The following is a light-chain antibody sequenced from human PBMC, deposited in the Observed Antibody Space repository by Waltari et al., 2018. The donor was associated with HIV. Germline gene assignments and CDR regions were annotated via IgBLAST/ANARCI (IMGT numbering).Light chain of an antibody. CDR3: QSYDSSLSGFFYV. Sequence: QSVLTQPPSVSGAPGQRVTISCTGSSSNIGAGYDVHWYQQLPGPAPKLLTSGSTNRPPGVPDRFSGSTSGTSASLAITWPQAEDEAYYYCQSYDSSLSGFFYVFGSGTKVTVL. V-gene: IGLV1-40*01. CDR2: GST. CDR1: SSNIGAGYD. J-gene: IGLJ1*01.